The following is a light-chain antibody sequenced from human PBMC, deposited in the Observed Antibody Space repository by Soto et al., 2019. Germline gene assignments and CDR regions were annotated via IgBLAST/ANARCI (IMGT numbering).Light chain of an antibody. V-gene: IGLV2-14*01. Sequence: QSALTQPASVSGSPGQSITISCTGTSSDVGGYNYVSWYQQHPGKAPKLIIYDVSNRPSGVSDRFSGSKSGNTASLTISGLQAEDEVDYYCSSYTSSSTLDVFGTGTKVTVL. CDR1: SSDVGGYNY. CDR2: DVS. CDR3: SSYTSSSTLDV. J-gene: IGLJ1*01.